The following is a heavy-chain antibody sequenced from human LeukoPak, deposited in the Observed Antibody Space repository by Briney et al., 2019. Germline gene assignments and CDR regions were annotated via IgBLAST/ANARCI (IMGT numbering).Heavy chain of an antibody. V-gene: IGHV3-21*01. CDR1: GFTFSSYS. CDR3: AKAFHYSNTWYDY. D-gene: IGHD6-13*01. J-gene: IGHJ4*02. Sequence: PGGSLRLSCAASGFTFSSYSMNWVRQAPGKGLEWVSSISSSSSYIYYADSAKGRFTISRDNAKNSLYLQMNSLRAEDTAVYYCAKAFHYSNTWYDYWGQGTLVTVSS. CDR2: ISSSSSYI.